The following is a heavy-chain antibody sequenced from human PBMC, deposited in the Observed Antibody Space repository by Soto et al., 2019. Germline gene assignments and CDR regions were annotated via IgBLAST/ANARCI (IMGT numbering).Heavy chain of an antibody. D-gene: IGHD3-22*01. CDR3: ARDFFDSSDYTTNWFDP. Sequence: PAETVSRTCRVSGDSVRDSRFSWAWIRQRPGEGLEWIGSIYHTGNAYYNPSLKSRVTISVDTSKNQFSLKLTSVTAADAALYYCARDFFDSSDYTTNWFDPWGKGTLVTVS. CDR2: IYHTGNA. J-gene: IGHJ5*02. CDR1: GDSVRDSRFS. V-gene: IGHV4-39*01.